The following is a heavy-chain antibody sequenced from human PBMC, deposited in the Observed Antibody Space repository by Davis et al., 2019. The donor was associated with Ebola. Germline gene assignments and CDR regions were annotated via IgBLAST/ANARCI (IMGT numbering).Heavy chain of an antibody. CDR3: ARFSGGLGLDV. Sequence: MPSETLSLTCTVSGCSISSYDWSRTRHPPEKGLEWIGHIYDSGSASYNASLMSRATMSIDTSRNQFTLELSSVTAADTAIYYCARFSGGLGLDVWGQGTTVTVSS. V-gene: IGHV4-59*08. CDR1: GCSISSYD. CDR2: IYDSGSA. D-gene: IGHD3-10*01. J-gene: IGHJ6*02.